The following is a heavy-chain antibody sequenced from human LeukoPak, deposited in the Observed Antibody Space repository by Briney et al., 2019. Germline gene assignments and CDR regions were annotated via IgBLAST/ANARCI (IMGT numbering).Heavy chain of an antibody. CDR1: GFPFSSYE. CDR3: ANLGSMVRGVDYY. CDR2: ISSSGSVI. Sequence: GGSLRLSCAASGFPFSSYEMNWVRQAPGKGLEWVSYISSSGSVIYYADSVKGRFTISRDNAKNSLYLQMNSLRAEDTAVYYCANLGSMVRGVDYYWGQGTLVTVSS. D-gene: IGHD3-10*01. V-gene: IGHV3-48*03. J-gene: IGHJ4*02.